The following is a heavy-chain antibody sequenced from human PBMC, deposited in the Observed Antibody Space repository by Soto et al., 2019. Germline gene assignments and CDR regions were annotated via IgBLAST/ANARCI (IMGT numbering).Heavy chain of an antibody. CDR2: IDPSGGKT. Sequence: ASGKVSCKASGYTFTTHQIHSLRQAPGQGLEWMGMIDPSGGKTNYAQKFQGRVTMTRDTSTSTAYMALSSLRSEDTAIYFCGRVMRSLLSITALDTWGQGTLVTVSS. CDR1: GYTFTTHQ. CDR3: GRVMRSLLSITALDT. J-gene: IGHJ5*02. D-gene: IGHD3-10*01. V-gene: IGHV1-46*01.